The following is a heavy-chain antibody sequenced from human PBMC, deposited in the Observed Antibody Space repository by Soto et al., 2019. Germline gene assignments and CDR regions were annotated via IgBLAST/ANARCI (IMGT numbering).Heavy chain of an antibody. D-gene: IGHD2-2*01. CDR2: IYYSGST. CDR1: GGSISSYY. V-gene: IGHV4-59*01. Sequence: SETLSLTCTVSGGSISSYYWSWIRQPPGKGLEWIGYIYYSGSTNYNPSLKSRVTISVDTSKNQFSLKLRSVTAADTAVYYCARGDIVVVPAAYYFDYWGQGTLVTVSS. J-gene: IGHJ4*02. CDR3: ARGDIVVVPAAYYFDY.